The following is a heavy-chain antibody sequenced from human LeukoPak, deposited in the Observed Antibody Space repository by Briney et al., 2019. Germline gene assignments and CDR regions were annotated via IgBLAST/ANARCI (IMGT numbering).Heavy chain of an antibody. V-gene: IGHV3-30*18. J-gene: IGHJ3*02. D-gene: IGHD2-8*02. CDR3: AKSLRGTGLDAFDI. CDR1: GFTFSSYG. Sequence: GRSLRLSCAASGFTFSSYGMHWVRQAPGKGLEWVALISYDGSDKYYAGSVKGRFTISRDNSKNTLYLQMNSLRADDTAVYYCAKSLRGTGLDAFDIWGQGTMVTVSS. CDR2: ISYDGSDK.